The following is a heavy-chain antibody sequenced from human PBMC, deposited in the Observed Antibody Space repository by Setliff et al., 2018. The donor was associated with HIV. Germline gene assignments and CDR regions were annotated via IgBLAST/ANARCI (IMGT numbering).Heavy chain of an antibody. CDR3: ARVPRGGSYVDY. Sequence: PSETLSLTCTVSGYSISSGYYWGWTRQPPGKGLEWIGSIYHSGSTYYNPSLKSRVTISVDTSKNQFSLKLSSVTAADTAVYYCARVPRGGSYVDYWGQGTLVTVSS. CDR1: GYSISSGYY. J-gene: IGHJ4*02. D-gene: IGHD1-26*01. CDR2: IYHSGST. V-gene: IGHV4-38-2*02.